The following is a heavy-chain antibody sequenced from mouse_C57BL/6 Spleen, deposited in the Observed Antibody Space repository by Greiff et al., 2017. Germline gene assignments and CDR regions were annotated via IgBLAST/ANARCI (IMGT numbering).Heavy chain of an antibody. CDR3: ARQGGQLGLRRVYYYAMDY. D-gene: IGHD3-3*01. Sequence: EVQGVESGGDLVKPGGSLKLSCAASGFTFRSYGMSWVRQTPDKRLEWVATISSGGSYTYYPDSVKGRFTISRDNAKNTLYLQRSSLKAEDTAMYYCARQGGQLGLRRVYYYAMDYWGQGTSVTVSS. CDR2: ISSGGSYT. J-gene: IGHJ4*01. CDR1: GFTFRSYG. V-gene: IGHV5-6*01.